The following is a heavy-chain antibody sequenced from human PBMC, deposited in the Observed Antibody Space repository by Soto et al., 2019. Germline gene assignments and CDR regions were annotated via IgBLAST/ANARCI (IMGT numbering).Heavy chain of an antibody. D-gene: IGHD2-2*01. CDR1: GFTFSSYA. V-gene: IGHV3-23*01. Sequence: EVQLLESGGGLVQPGGSLRLSCAASGFTFSSYAMSWVRQAPGKGLEWVSAISGSGGSTYYADSVKGRFTISRDNSKNMLYLQMNSLRAEDTAVYYCAKSIVVVPAAFYYYYGMDVWGQGTTVTVSS. J-gene: IGHJ6*02. CDR3: AKSIVVVPAAFYYYYGMDV. CDR2: ISGSGGST.